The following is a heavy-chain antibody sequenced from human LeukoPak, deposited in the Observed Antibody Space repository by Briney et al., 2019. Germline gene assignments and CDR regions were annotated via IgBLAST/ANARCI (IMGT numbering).Heavy chain of an antibody. D-gene: IGHD3-10*01. CDR3: ARLHHDYGSGTYGGAYNYYMDV. Sequence: SETQSLTCTISGGSLKYNYWNWIRQSPGKGLEWIGYIYYTGSTKYNPSLESRVTISLDTSENQFSLKLTTVTAADTAVYYCARLHHDYGSGTYGGAYNYYMDVWGKGTTATDSS. J-gene: IGHJ6*03. V-gene: IGHV4-59*01. CDR2: IYYTGST. CDR1: GGSLKYNY.